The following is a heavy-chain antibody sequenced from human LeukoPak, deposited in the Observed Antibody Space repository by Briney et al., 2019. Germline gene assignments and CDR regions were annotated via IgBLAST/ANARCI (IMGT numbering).Heavy chain of an antibody. Sequence: GSSVKVSCKASGGTFSSYAISWVRQAPGQGLEWMGGIIPIFGTANYAQKFQGRVTIPTDESTSTAYMELSSLRSEDTAVYYCASRKRGYSYGTDAFDIWGQGTMVTVSS. J-gene: IGHJ3*02. CDR2: IIPIFGTA. D-gene: IGHD5-18*01. CDR1: GGTFSSYA. CDR3: ASRKRGYSYGTDAFDI. V-gene: IGHV1-69*05.